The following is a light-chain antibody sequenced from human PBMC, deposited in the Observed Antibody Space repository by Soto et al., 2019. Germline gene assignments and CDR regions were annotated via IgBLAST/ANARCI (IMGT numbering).Light chain of an antibody. CDR1: QSVSSSY. Sequence: EIGLTQSPGTLSLSPGERATLSCRASQSVSSSYLAWYQQKPGQAPRLLIYGASSRATGLPDRFSGSGSGTDFTLTISRLEPEDFAVYYCQQYGTSRTFGQGTKVEIK. J-gene: IGKJ1*01. CDR3: QQYGTSRT. CDR2: GAS. V-gene: IGKV3-20*01.